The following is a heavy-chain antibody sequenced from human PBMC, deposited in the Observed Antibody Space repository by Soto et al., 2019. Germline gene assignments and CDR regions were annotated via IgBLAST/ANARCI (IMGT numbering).Heavy chain of an antibody. CDR2: IYYSGST. CDR3: ARGESPTYFDY. Sequence: SETLSLTCTVSGGSISSYYWSWIRQPPGKGLEWIGYIYYSGSTNYNPSLKSRVTISVDTSKNQFSLKLSSVTAADTAVYCCARGESPTYFDYWGQGTLVTVSS. CDR1: GGSISSYY. V-gene: IGHV4-59*01. J-gene: IGHJ4*02.